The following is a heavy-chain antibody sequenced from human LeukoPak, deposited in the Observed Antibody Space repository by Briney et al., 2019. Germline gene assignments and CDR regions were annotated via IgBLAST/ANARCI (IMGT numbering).Heavy chain of an antibody. CDR3: ARGRVGYQMLPTKKNYEYYYMDV. CDR2: INHGGST. V-gene: IGHV4-34*01. D-gene: IGHD2-2*01. J-gene: IGHJ6*03. CDR1: GGSLSSYY. Sequence: SETLSLTCAVYGGSLSSYYWSWIRQPPGKGLEWIGEINHGGSTNYNPSLKSRVTMSLDTSKNQFSLKVISVTAADTAVYYCARGRVGYQMLPTKKNYEYYYMDVWGKGTTVTVSS.